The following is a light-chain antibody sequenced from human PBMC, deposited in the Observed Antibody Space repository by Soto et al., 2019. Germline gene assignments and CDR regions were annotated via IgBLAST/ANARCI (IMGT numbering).Light chain of an antibody. J-gene: IGKJ2*01. CDR1: QSISSW. Sequence: DIQMTQSPSTLSASVGDRVTITCRASQSISSWLAWYQQKPGKAPKLLIYDASSLESGVPSRFSGSGSGTEFTLTISSLQPYDFATYYCQQYNSYPYTFGQGTMVDIK. CDR2: DAS. CDR3: QQYNSYPYT. V-gene: IGKV1-5*01.